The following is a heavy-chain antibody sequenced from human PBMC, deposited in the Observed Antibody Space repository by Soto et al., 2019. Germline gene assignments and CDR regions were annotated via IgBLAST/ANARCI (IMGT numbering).Heavy chain of an antibody. Sequence: PGGSLRLSCATSGFRFSDSAMTWVRQAPGKGLEWVSTIDGPGSATHYADSVKGRFTISRDNSKNTLFLQINSLRADDTALYYCAIDPATGYEDSWGQGTPVTVSS. J-gene: IGHJ4*02. CDR1: GFRFSDSA. CDR2: IDGPGSAT. D-gene: IGHD3-9*01. V-gene: IGHV3-23*01. CDR3: AIDPATGYEDS.